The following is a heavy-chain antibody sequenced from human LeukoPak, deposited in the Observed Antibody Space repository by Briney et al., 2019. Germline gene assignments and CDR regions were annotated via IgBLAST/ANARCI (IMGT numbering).Heavy chain of an antibody. CDR3: ARLRAVAAAGTGYYYYGMDV. Sequence: SETLSLTCTVSGGSISSYYWSWIRQPPGKGLEWIGYIYYSGSTNYNPSLKSRVTISVDTSKNQFSLKLSSVTAADTAVYYCARLRAVAAAGTGYYYYGMDVWGQGTTVTVSS. V-gene: IGHV4-59*08. CDR2: IYYSGST. D-gene: IGHD6-13*01. CDR1: GGSISSYY. J-gene: IGHJ6*02.